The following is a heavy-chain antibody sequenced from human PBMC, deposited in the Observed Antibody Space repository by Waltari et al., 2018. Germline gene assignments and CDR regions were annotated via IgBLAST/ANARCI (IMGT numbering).Heavy chain of an antibody. D-gene: IGHD2-8*01. CDR2: VQHDGTEK. V-gene: IGHV3-7*01. J-gene: IGHJ5*02. Sequence: EVQLVESGGGLVQPGGSLRLSCAASGFTFSNSWMNWLRQAPGKGLEWVANVQHDGTEKYYLDSVKGRFTISRDNAKSSLYLQMDSLRAEDTAIYYCARDGRGVNSQFNLFDLWGLGLQVTVSS. CDR1: GFTFSNSW. CDR3: ARDGRGVNSQFNLFDL.